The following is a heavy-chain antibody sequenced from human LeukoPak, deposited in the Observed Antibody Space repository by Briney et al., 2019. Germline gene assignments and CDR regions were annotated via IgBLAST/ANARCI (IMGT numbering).Heavy chain of an antibody. V-gene: IGHV4-30-2*01. CDR3: ARVVLVVYYFDY. CDR1: GGSISSGGYS. Sequence: SETLSLTCAVSGGSISSGGYSWSWIRQPPGTGLEWIGYIYHSGSTYYNPSLKSRVTISVDRSKNQFSLKLSSVTAADTAVYYCARVVLVVYYFDYWGQGTLVTVSS. D-gene: IGHD2-2*01. J-gene: IGHJ4*02. CDR2: IYHSGST.